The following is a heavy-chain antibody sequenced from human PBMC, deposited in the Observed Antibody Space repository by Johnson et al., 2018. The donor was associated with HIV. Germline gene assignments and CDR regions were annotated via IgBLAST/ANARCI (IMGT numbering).Heavy chain of an antibody. CDR1: GFTFSSYW. Sequence: VQLVESGGGLVQPGGSLRLSCAASGFTFSSYWMSWVRQAPGKGLEWVANINQDGSEKYYVDSVKGRFTISRDNAKNSLYLQMNSLRAEDTALYYCARDSISCYSCAFDVWGLGTMVTVSS. CDR2: INQDGSEK. J-gene: IGHJ3*01. CDR3: ARDSISCYSCAFDV. D-gene: IGHD2-2*01. V-gene: IGHV3-7*05.